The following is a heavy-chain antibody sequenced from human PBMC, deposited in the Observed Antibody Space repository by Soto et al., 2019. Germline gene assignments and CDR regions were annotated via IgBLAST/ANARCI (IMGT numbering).Heavy chain of an antibody. CDR3: ASGVRGSYYFDY. V-gene: IGHV3-64*01. D-gene: IGHD3-16*01. Sequence: EVQLVESGGGLVQPGGSLRLSCAASGFTFSRYAMYWVRQAPGKGLEYDSVISSNGGSTNYANSVKGRLTISRDNSKNTLYLQIGSLLAEDLAEFHSASGVRGSYYFDYFGQVTLVTVSS. J-gene: IGHJ4*02. CDR2: ISSNGGST. CDR1: GFTFSRYA.